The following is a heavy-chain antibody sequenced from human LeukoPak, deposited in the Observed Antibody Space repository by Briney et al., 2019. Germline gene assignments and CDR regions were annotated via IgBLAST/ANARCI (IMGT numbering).Heavy chain of an antibody. Sequence: PSETLSLTCTVSGGSISSYYWSWIRQPPGKGLEWIGYIYYSGSTNYNPSLKSRVTISVDTSKNQFSLKLSSVTAAATAVYYCARGGASGYDWGYYFDYWGQGTLVTVSS. CDR3: ARGGASGYDWGYYFDY. CDR2: IYYSGST. J-gene: IGHJ4*02. D-gene: IGHD5-12*01. V-gene: IGHV4-59*01. CDR1: GGSISSYY.